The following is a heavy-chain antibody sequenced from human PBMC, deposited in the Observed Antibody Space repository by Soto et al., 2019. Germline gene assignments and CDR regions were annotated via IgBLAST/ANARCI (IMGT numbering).Heavy chain of an antibody. D-gene: IGHD5-18*01. J-gene: IGHJ4*02. CDR3: ARSQRGYRFADS. CDR2: MNPNSGNA. CDR1: GYIFTSYD. V-gene: IGHV1-8*02. Sequence: QVQLVQSGAEVKKPGASVKVSCKASGYIFTSYDINWVRQATGQRLEWRGWMNPNSGNAGTVQKFQGRVTMTRNTPIGTAYMELSSLRSEDTAVYYCARSQRGYRFADSWGQGTLVSVSS.